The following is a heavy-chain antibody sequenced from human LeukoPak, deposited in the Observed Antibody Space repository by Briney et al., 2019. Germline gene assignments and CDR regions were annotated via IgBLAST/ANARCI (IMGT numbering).Heavy chain of an antibody. CDR2: INAGNGKT. V-gene: IGHV1-3*01. Sequence: ASVKVSCKASGYTFSSYVMHWVRQAPGQRLEWMGWINAGNGKTEYSQKFQGRVTISRDTSASTAYMELSSLRSEDTAVYYCARGLYDSSGYYFNHFDYWGQGTLVTVS. CDR1: GYTFSSYV. D-gene: IGHD3-22*01. CDR3: ARGLYDSSGYYFNHFDY. J-gene: IGHJ4*02.